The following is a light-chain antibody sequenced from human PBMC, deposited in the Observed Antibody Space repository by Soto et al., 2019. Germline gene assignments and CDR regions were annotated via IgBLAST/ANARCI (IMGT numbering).Light chain of an antibody. Sequence: DIQLTQSPSFLSASVGDRVTITCRASPATSSYLAWFQQRPGQAPKVLIYAASTLQSGVPSRFSGSGSGTEFTLTISSLQPEVFATYFCQQLNSYPWTFGQGTKVEIK. J-gene: IGKJ1*01. CDR1: PATSSY. CDR3: QQLNSYPWT. CDR2: AAS. V-gene: IGKV1-9*01.